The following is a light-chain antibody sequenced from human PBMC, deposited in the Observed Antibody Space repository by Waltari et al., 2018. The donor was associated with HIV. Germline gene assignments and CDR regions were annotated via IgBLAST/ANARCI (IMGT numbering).Light chain of an antibody. V-gene: IGLV6-57*01. CDR2: EDN. Sequence: NFMLTQPHSVSESPGKTVTISCTRSSGSIVSNYVQWYQQRPGSSPTTVIYEDNERPSGVPDRFSGSIDGSSNSSALTIAGLETEDEADYYCQSHDSSNHAVFGGGTKRTVL. CDR1: SGSIVSNY. CDR3: QSHDSSNHAV. J-gene: IGLJ2*01.